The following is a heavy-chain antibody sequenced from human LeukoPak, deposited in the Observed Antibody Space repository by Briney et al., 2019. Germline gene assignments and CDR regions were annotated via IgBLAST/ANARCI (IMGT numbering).Heavy chain of an antibody. Sequence: SETLSLTCTFSGGSISSHYWSWIRQPPAKGLEWIGYIYYSGSTNYNPSLKSRVTISVDTSKNQFSLKLSSVTAADTAVYYCARDRVSDYYYYYYMDVWGKGTTVTVSS. CDR3: ARDRVSDYYYYYYMDV. J-gene: IGHJ6*03. D-gene: IGHD6-13*01. CDR2: IYYSGST. CDR1: GGSISSHY. V-gene: IGHV4-59*11.